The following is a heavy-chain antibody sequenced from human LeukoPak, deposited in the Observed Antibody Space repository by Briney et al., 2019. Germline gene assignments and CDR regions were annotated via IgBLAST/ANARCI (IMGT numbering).Heavy chain of an antibody. V-gene: IGHV3-74*01. CDR3: ARGIAVADLDY. CDR1: GFTFSGYW. D-gene: IGHD6-19*01. J-gene: IGHJ4*02. Sequence: GGSLRLSCAASGFTFSGYWMHWVRQAPGKELVWVSRINSDGSSTSYADSVRGRFTISRDNAKNTLYLQMNSLRAEDTAVYYCARGIAVADLDYWGQGTLVTVSS. CDR2: INSDGSST.